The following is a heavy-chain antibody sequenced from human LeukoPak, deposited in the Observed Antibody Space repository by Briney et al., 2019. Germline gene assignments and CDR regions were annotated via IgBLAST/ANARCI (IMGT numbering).Heavy chain of an antibody. J-gene: IGHJ4*02. D-gene: IGHD1-26*01. V-gene: IGHV4-59*12. CDR1: GGSINSFY. CDR3: ARKILVGATGVDY. CDR2: AYYTGST. Sequence: SETLSLTCTVSGGSINSFYWNWIRQPPGKGLEWIGYAYYTGSTNYNPSLKSRGTISLDTSKNQFSLKLTSVTAADTAVYYCARKILVGATGVDYWGQGTLVTVSS.